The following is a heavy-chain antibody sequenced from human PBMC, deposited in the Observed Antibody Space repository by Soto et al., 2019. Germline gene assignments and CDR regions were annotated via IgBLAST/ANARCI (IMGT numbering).Heavy chain of an antibody. D-gene: IGHD3-16*01. CDR2: ISHNGYS. Sequence: QVQLPESGPGLVKPSQTLSLTCTVSGGAVSSGGYYWSWIRQHPGKGLEWIGYISHNGYSYYNPSLKSRVTISLHTSKNQFSLKLSSVTAADTAVYYCARRPQGDRGNRFDPWGQGTLVTVSS. V-gene: IGHV4-31*03. CDR3: ARRPQGDRGNRFDP. J-gene: IGHJ5*02. CDR1: GGAVSSGGYY.